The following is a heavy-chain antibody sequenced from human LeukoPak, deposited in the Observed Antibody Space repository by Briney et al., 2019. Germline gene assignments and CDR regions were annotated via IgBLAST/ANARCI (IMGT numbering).Heavy chain of an antibody. J-gene: IGHJ4*02. CDR1: GFTFSSYS. CDR2: ISSSSSYI. CDR3: AKDPIFSGSYGVFDS. V-gene: IGHV3-21*01. Sequence: GGSLRLSSAASGFTFSSYSMNWVRQAPGKGLEWVSSISSSSSYIYYADSVKGRFTISRDNSKNTLYLQMNSLRAEDTAVYYCAKDPIFSGSYGVFDSWGQGTLVTVSS. D-gene: IGHD1-26*01.